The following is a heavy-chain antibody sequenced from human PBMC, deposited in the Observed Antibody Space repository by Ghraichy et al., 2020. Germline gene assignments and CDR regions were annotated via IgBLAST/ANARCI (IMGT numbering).Heavy chain of an antibody. D-gene: IGHD6-19*01. CDR1: GFTVSSNY. V-gene: IGHV3-53*01. J-gene: IGHJ6*02. CDR2: IYSGGST. CDR3: AREIGGQWLIHEGGMDV. Sequence: GSLRLSCAASGFTVSSNYMSWVRQAPGKGLEWVSVIYSGGSTYYADSVKGRFTISRDNSKNTLYLQMNSLRAEDTAVYYCAREIGGQWLIHEGGMDVWGQGTTVTVSS.